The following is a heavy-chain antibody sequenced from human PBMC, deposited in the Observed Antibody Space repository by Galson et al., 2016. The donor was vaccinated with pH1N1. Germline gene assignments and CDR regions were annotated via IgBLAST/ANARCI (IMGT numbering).Heavy chain of an antibody. D-gene: IGHD2/OR15-2a*01. CDR3: AKTLTHDEIFDAFDI. CDR1: GFTFSSYA. V-gene: IGHV3-23*01. CDR2: ISGSGGST. Sequence: SLRLSCAASGFTFSSYAMRRVRQAPGKGLEWVSAISGSGGSTYYADSVKGRFTISRDNSKNTLYLQMNSLRAEDTAVYYCAKTLTHDEIFDAFDIWGQGTMVTVSS. J-gene: IGHJ3*02.